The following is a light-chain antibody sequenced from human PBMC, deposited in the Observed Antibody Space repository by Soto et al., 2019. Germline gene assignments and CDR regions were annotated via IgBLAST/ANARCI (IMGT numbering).Light chain of an antibody. V-gene: IGKV3-15*01. CDR3: QQYYFWPLT. CDR1: QSVGRS. J-gene: IGKJ4*01. CDR2: STS. Sequence: EVVMTQSPATVSVSPGEGATISCRASQSVGRSLAWYQQKSGQAPRLLIYSTSTRATGIPARFSGSGSGTEFTLIISSLQAEDFAVYYCQQYYFWPLTFGGGTKVEI.